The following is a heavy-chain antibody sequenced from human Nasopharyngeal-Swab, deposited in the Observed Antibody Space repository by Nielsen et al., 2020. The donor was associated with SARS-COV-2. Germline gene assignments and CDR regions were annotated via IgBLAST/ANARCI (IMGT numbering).Heavy chain of an antibody. D-gene: IGHD6-13*01. CDR1: GFTFSSYW. V-gene: IGHV3-74*01. CDR2: INSDGSST. CDR3: ARVAAAGTLYYYYYMDV. Sequence: GGFLRLSCAASGFTFSSYWMHWVRQAPGKGLVWVSRINSDGSSTSYADSVKGRFTISRDNAKNTLYLQMNSLRAEDTAVYYCARVAAAGTLYYYYYMDVWGKGTTVTVSS. J-gene: IGHJ6*03.